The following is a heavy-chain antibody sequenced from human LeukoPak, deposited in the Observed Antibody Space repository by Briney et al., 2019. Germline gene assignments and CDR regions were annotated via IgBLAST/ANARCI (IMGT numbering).Heavy chain of an antibody. CDR2: MYTSGNT. V-gene: IGHV4-4*07. J-gene: IGHJ4*02. CDR3: ARHECGGSCYPEDY. D-gene: IGHD2-15*01. CDR1: GGSISTYY. Sequence: PSETLSLTCTVSGGSISTYYWSWIRQPAGKGLEWIGRMYTSGNTNYNPSLKSRVTMSVDTSKNQFSLKLSSVTAADTAVYYCARHECGGSCYPEDYWGQGTLVTVSS.